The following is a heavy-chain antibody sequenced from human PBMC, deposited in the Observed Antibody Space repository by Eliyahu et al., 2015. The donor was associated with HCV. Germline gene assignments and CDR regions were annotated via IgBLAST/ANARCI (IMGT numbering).Heavy chain of an antibody. CDR1: GFTFRSYS. J-gene: IGHJ3*02. CDR2: ISSSSSYI. D-gene: IGHD2-15*01. Sequence: EVQLVESGGGLVKPGGSLRLSCAASGFTFRSYSMNWVRXAPGKGLEWVSSISSSSSYIYYADSVKGRFTISRDNAKNSLYLQMNSLRAEDTAVYYCARDGVTIGYCSGGSCYSELWYAFDIWGQGTMVTVSS. V-gene: IGHV3-21*01. CDR3: ARDGVTIGYCSGGSCYSELWYAFDI.